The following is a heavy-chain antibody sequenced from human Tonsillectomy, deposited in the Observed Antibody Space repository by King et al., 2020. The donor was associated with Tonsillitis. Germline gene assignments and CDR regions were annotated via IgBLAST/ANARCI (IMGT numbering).Heavy chain of an antibody. CDR2: IYPGDSDT. CDR3: ARSGFYSSGYKDY. CDR1: GYRFNSHW. D-gene: IGHD6-19*01. V-gene: IGHV5-51*01. J-gene: IGHJ4*02. Sequence: EEQLVQSGAEVKKPGESLKISCKGSGYRFNSHWIGCVRQMPGKGLEWMGIIYPGDSDTRYSPSFQGQVTISADKYNSTAYLQGSSLKASDTAMYYCARSGFYSSGYKDYWGQGTLVTVSS.